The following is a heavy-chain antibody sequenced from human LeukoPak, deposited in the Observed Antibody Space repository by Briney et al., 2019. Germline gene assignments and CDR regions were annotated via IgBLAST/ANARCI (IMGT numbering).Heavy chain of an antibody. V-gene: IGHV1-2*06. D-gene: IGHD6-19*01. CDR2: INPNNGGT. CDR3: ARRAVAGTAFFDY. Sequence: GASVKVSCKASGYAFTGYYIHWVRQAPGQGLEWMGRINPNNGGTNYAQKFQGRVTMTRDTSISTAYMELSRLRSDDTAVYYCARRAVAGTAFFDYWGQGTLVTVSS. J-gene: IGHJ4*02. CDR1: GYAFTGYY.